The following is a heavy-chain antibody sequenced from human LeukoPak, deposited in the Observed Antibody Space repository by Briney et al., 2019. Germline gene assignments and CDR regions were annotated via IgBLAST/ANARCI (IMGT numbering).Heavy chain of an antibody. Sequence: SETLSLTCTVSGGSISSSSYYWAWIRQPPGMGLEYIGSIYYSGTTYSNPSLKSRVTISKDTSENHFSLKLSSVTAADTAVYYCARHRGYSYGRRYLGFDYWGQGTLVTVSS. CDR1: GGSISSSSYY. D-gene: IGHD5-18*01. CDR2: IYYSGTT. V-gene: IGHV4-39*01. J-gene: IGHJ4*02. CDR3: ARHRGYSYGRRYLGFDY.